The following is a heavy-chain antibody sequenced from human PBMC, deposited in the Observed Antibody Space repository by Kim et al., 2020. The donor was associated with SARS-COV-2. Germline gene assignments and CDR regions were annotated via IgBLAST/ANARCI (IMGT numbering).Heavy chain of an antibody. Sequence: SETLSLTCAVYGGSFSGYYWSWIRQPPGKGLEWIGEINHSGSTNYNPSLKSRVTISVDTSKNQFSLKLSSVTAADTAVYYCARGKGEAAAATPLSFGYWGQGTLGTVSS. J-gene: IGHJ4*02. CDR2: INHSGST. D-gene: IGHD6-13*01. V-gene: IGHV4-34*01. CDR3: ARGKGEAAAATPLSFGY. CDR1: GGSFSGYY.